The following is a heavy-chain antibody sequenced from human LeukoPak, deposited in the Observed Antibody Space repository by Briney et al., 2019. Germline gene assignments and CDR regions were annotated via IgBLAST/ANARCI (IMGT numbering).Heavy chain of an antibody. CDR1: GYTFTGYF. CDR3: ASSGERGSLDY. V-gene: IGHV1-2*02. Sequence: ASVKVSCKTSGYTFTGYFIHWVRQAPGQGLEWMGWLNPNSGTTKYAQKFQGRVTMTSDTSISTAYMELSRLRSDDTAVYYCASSGERGSLDYWGQGTLVTVSS. CDR2: LNPNSGTT. J-gene: IGHJ4*02. D-gene: IGHD6-19*01.